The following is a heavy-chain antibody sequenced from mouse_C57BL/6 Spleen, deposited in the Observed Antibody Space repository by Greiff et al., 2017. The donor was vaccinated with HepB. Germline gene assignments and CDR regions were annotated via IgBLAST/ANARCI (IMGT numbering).Heavy chain of an antibody. Sequence: VQLQESGTELVKPGASVKLSCKASGYTFTSYWMHWVKQRPGQGLEWIGNINPSNGGTNYNEKFKSKATLTVDKSSSTAYMQLSSLTSEDSAVYYCATNWDVEDYFDYWGQGTTLTVSS. CDR1: GYTFTSYW. CDR2: INPSNGGT. V-gene: IGHV1-53*01. J-gene: IGHJ2*01. D-gene: IGHD4-1*01. CDR3: ATNWDVEDYFDY.